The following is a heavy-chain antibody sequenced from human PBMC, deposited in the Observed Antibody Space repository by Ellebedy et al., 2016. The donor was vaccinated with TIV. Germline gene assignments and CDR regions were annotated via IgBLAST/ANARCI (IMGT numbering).Heavy chain of an antibody. CDR2: ISDSGGHT. J-gene: IGHJ3*02. CDR1: GFTFSRYA. Sequence: GESLKISCAASGFTFSRYAMTWVRQAPGKGLEWVSAISDSGGHTFYADFVRGRFTISRDNSKNMVYLQINSPRAEDTAVKYCAHLEDKRGPDAFDIWGQGTMVTVSS. V-gene: IGHV3-23*01. CDR3: AHLEDKRGPDAFDI.